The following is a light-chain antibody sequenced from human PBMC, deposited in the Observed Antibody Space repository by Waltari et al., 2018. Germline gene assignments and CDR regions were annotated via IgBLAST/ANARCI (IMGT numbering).Light chain of an antibody. CDR1: SGHSSNA. CDR3: QTWGTGILV. V-gene: IGLV4-69*01. Sequence: QLVLTQPPSASASLGASVKLTCPLSSGHSSNAIAWHQQQPEKGPRYLMKVNSDGSHNKGDGIPDRFSGSSSGAERYLTISRLRSEDEADYYCQTWGTGILVFGTGTKVTVL. J-gene: IGLJ1*01. CDR2: VNSDGSH.